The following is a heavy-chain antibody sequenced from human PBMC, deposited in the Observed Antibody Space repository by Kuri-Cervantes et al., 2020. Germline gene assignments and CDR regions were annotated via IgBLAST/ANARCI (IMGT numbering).Heavy chain of an antibody. CDR2: IYYSGST. J-gene: IGHJ4*02. CDR3: ARHGTSYGSGSPKIDY. V-gene: IGHV4-39*01. D-gene: IGHD3-10*01. CDR1: GGSISSGGYY. Sequence: SETLSLTCTVSGGSISSGGYYWSWIRQHPGKGLEWIGYIYYSGSTYYNPSLKSRVTISVDTSKNQFSLKLSSVTAADTAVYYCARHGTSYGSGSPKIDYWGQGTLVTVSS.